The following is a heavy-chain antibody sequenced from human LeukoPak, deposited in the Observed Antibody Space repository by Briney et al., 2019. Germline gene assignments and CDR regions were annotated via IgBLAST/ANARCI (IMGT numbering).Heavy chain of an antibody. J-gene: IGHJ4*02. CDR3: VRDDDQYGVDY. CDR2: IKSDGTYS. V-gene: IGHV3-74*01. CDR1: GFTFTSHW. D-gene: IGHD1-1*01. Sequence: PGGSLRLSCVASGFTFTSHWMHWVRHAPGKGLVCVSRIKSDGTYSDYGDSVRGQFTISRDNAKDTLYLQMNSLRVEDTAVYYCVRDDDQYGVDYWGRGTLVTVSS.